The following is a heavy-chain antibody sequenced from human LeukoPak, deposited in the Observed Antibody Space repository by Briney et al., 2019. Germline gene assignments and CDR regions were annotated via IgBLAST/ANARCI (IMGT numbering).Heavy chain of an antibody. CDR1: GYTFTSYG. V-gene: IGHV1-18*01. CDR2: ISAYNGNT. CDR3: AVTYYYDSSGYYFDYYFDY. J-gene: IGHJ4*02. Sequence: ASVKVSCKASGYTFTSYGISWVRQAPGQGLEWMGWISAYNGNTNYAQKLQGRVTMTTDTSTSTAYMELSRLRSDDTAVYYCAVTYYYDSSGYYFDYYFDYWGQGTLVTVSS. D-gene: IGHD3-22*01.